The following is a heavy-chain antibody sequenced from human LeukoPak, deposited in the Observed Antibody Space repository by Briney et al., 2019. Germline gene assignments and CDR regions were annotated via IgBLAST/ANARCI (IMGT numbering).Heavy chain of an antibody. J-gene: IGHJ5*02. CDR2: INHSGST. D-gene: IGHD6-13*01. V-gene: IGHV4-34*01. CDR3: AREPRWYSSRYGRRFDP. Sequence: SETLFLTCAVYGGSFSGYYWSWIRQPPGKGLEWIGEINHSGSTNYNPSLKSRVTISVDTSKNQFSLKLSSVTAADTAVYYCAREPRWYSSRYGRRFDPWGQGTLVTVSS. CDR1: GGSFSGYY.